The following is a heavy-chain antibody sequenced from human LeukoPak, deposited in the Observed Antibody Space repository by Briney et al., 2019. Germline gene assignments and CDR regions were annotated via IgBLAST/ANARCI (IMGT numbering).Heavy chain of an antibody. CDR2: INPSGGST. Sequence: ASVKVSCKASGYTFTSYYMHWVRQAPGQGLEWMGIINPSGGSTSYAQKFQGRVTMTRDTSTSTVYMELSSLRSEDTVVYYCARDHRVVATITSGYFDYWGQGTLVTVSS. CDR3: ARDHRVVATITSGYFDY. D-gene: IGHD5-12*01. CDR1: GYTFTSYY. V-gene: IGHV1-46*01. J-gene: IGHJ4*02.